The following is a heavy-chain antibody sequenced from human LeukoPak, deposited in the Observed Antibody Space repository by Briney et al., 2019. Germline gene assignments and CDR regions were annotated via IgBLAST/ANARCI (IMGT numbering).Heavy chain of an antibody. V-gene: IGHV3-7*04. CDR3: ARRLRGLITYYFDY. CDR2: IKQDGSEK. J-gene: IGHJ4*02. D-gene: IGHD3-10*01. CDR1: GFTFSSYW. Sequence: GGSLRLSCAASGFTFSSYWMGWVRQAPGKGLEWVANIKQDGSEKYYVDSVKGRFTISRDNASNSLYLQMNSLRAEDTAVYYCARRLRGLITYYFDYWGQGTLVTVSS.